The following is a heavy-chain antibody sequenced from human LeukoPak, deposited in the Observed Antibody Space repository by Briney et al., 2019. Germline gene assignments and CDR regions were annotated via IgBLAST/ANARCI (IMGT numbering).Heavy chain of an antibody. Sequence: SETLSLTCAVYGGSFSGYYWSWIRQPPGKGLEWIGYIYYSGSTNYNPSLKSRVTISVDTSKNQFSLKLSSVTAADTAVYYCARDASAYCGGDCLWYFDLWGRGTLVTVSS. CDR1: GGSFSGYY. CDR3: ARDASAYCGGDCLWYFDL. J-gene: IGHJ2*01. V-gene: IGHV4-59*01. D-gene: IGHD2-21*02. CDR2: IYYSGST.